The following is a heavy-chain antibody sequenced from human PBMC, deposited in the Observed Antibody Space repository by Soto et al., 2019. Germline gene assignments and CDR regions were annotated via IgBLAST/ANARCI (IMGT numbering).Heavy chain of an antibody. Sequence: PGGSLRLSCAASGLSFSPYAMSWVRQAPGKGLEWVSSISGSGNKTYYADSVKGRFTISRDNSKDTLFLQMNGLSAEDTALYYCARGVRLHFDNWGQGTLVTVSS. V-gene: IGHV3-23*01. CDR3: ARGVRLHFDN. CDR2: ISGSGNKT. J-gene: IGHJ4*02. CDR1: GLSFSPYA.